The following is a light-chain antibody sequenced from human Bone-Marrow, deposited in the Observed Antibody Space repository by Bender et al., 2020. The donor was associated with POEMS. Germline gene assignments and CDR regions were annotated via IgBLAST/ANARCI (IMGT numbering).Light chain of an antibody. V-gene: IGLV1-40*01. J-gene: IGLJ2*01. CDR3: YSFGGRTNPPEVL. Sequence: QSVLTQPPSVSGAPGQRVTISCTENSSNTGAGFDVHWYQQLPGAAPKLLIYGNSNRPSGVPDRFSGSKSGTSASLAITGLQAEDEADYYCYSFGGRTNPPEVLFGGGTKLTVL. CDR2: GNS. CDR1: SSNTGAGFD.